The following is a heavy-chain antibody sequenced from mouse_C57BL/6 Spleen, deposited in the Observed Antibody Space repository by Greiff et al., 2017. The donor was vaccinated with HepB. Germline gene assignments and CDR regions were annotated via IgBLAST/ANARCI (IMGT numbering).Heavy chain of an antibody. CDR2: INPSSGYT. CDR3: ARCEVTTRGCMDY. V-gene: IGHV1-7*01. D-gene: IGHD2-5*01. J-gene: IGHJ4*01. Sequence: VQLQESGAELAKPGASVKLSCKASGYTFTSYWMHWVKQRPGQGLEWIGYINPSSGYTKYNQKFKDKATLTADKSSSTAYMQLSSLTYEDSAVYYCARCEVTTRGCMDYWGQGTSVTVSS. CDR1: GYTFTSYW.